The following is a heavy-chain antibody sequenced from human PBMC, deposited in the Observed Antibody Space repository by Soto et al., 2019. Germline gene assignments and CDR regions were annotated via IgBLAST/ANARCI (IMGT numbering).Heavy chain of an antibody. CDR1: GGSISSYY. V-gene: IGHV4-34*01. D-gene: IGHD3-3*01. CDR3: ARSRYYDFWSGYYTPYGMDV. CDR2: INHSGST. J-gene: IGHJ6*02. Sequence: PSETLSLTCTVSGGSISSYYWSWIRQPPGKGLEWIGEINHSGSTNYNPSLKSRVTISVDTSKNQFSLKLSSVTAADTAVYYCARSRYYDFWSGYYTPYGMDVWGQGTTVTVSS.